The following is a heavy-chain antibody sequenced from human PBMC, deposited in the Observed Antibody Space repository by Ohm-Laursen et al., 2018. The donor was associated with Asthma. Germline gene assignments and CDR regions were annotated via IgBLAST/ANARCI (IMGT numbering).Heavy chain of an antibody. Sequence: RSLRLSCAASGFTFSSYGMHWVRQAPGKGLEWVAVISYDGSNKYYADSVKGRFTISRDNSKNTLYLQMNSLRAEDTAVYYCERGSGWYGTSDGDYWGQGTLVTVSS. J-gene: IGHJ4*02. CDR2: ISYDGSNK. CDR1: GFTFSSYG. CDR3: ERGSGWYGTSDGDY. D-gene: IGHD6-19*01. V-gene: IGHV3-30*03.